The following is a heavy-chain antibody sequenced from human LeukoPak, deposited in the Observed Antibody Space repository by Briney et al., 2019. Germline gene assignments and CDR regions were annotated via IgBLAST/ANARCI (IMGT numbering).Heavy chain of an antibody. V-gene: IGHV4-34*01. Sequence: SETLSLTCAVYGGSFSGYYWSWIRQPPGKGLEWIGEINHSGSTNYNPSLKSRVTIPVDTSKNQFSLKLSSVTAADTAVYYCARGPDTAMDVWGQGTTVTVSS. CDR3: ARGPDTAMDV. D-gene: IGHD5-18*01. J-gene: IGHJ6*02. CDR1: GGSFSGYY. CDR2: INHSGST.